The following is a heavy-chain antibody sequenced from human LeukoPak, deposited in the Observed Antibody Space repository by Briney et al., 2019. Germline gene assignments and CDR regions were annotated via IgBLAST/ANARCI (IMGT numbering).Heavy chain of an antibody. CDR3: ARDFGIAAAGFFDY. CDR1: GFTFSSYS. Sequence: RSGGSLRLSCAASGFTFSSYSMNWVRQAPGKGLEWVSYISCSGSTIYYADSVKGRFTISRDNANNSLYLQMNSLRAEDTAVYYCARDFGIAAAGFFDYWGQGTLVTVSS. CDR2: ISCSGSTI. V-gene: IGHV3-48*04. D-gene: IGHD6-13*01. J-gene: IGHJ4*02.